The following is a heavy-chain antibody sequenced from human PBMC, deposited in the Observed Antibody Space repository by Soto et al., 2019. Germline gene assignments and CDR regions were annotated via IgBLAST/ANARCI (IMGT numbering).Heavy chain of an antibody. CDR1: GFSLTTSGVG. CDR2: IYWDDYK. Sequence: QITLNESGPTQVKPRQTLTLTCTFSGFSLTTSGVGVGWIRQSPGKAPEWLALIYWDDYKRYSPSLKSRLTITKDTSKNQVVLTMADLDPADTATYYCAHRVLRTVFGFVTTAALYFDFWGQGTPVAVSS. V-gene: IGHV2-5*02. D-gene: IGHD3-3*01. J-gene: IGHJ4*02. CDR3: AHRVLRTVFGFVTTAALYFDF.